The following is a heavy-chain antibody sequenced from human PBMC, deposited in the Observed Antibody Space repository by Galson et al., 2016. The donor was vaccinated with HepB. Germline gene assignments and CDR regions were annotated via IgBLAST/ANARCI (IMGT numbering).Heavy chain of an antibody. CDR2: ISTDGRTA. J-gene: IGHJ4*02. V-gene: IGHV3-74*01. CDR3: GAFRGDSSGYGEY. D-gene: IGHD5-18*01. Sequence: SLRLSCAASGFTFSSYWMHWVRQAPGKGLVWVSRISTDGRTANQADSVKGRFTTSRENARNTVYLQMNSLTAEDTAVYYCGAFRGDSSGYGEYWSQGTLVTVSS. CDR1: GFTFSSYW.